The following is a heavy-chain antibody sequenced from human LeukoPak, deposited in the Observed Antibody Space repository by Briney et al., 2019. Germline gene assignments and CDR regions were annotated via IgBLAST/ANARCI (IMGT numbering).Heavy chain of an antibody. Sequence: GGSLRLSCAASGFTFSSYSMNWVRQAPGKGLEWVSSISSSGNYIYYADSVKGRFTVSRDNAKNSVFLQMNSLRAEDTAVYYCTRDESRSISCYAQWGQGTLVTASS. D-gene: IGHD2-2*01. CDR3: TRDESRSISCYAQ. J-gene: IGHJ4*02. CDR1: GFTFSSYS. CDR2: ISSSGNYI. V-gene: IGHV3-21*01.